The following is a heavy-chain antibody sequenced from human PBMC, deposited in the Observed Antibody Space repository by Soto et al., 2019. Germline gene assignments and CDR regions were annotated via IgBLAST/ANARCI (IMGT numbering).Heavy chain of an antibody. CDR3: ARNYYGSGSYTYNWFDP. J-gene: IGHJ5*02. V-gene: IGHV1-8*01. CDR2: MNPNSGNT. CDR1: GYTFTRYD. D-gene: IGHD3-10*01. Sequence: ASVKVSCKASGYTFTRYDINWVRQATGQGLEWMGWMNPNSGNTGYAQKFQGRVTMTRNTSISTAYMELSSLRSEDTAVYYRARNYYGSGSYTYNWFDPWGQGTLVTVSS.